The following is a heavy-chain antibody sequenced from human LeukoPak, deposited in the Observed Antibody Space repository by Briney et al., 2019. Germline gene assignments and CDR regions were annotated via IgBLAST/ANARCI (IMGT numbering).Heavy chain of an antibody. V-gene: IGHV3-7*01. J-gene: IGHJ4*02. CDR3: ARGKGIAEAGPLFFDY. CDR1: GFTFSSYW. D-gene: IGHD6-13*01. CDR2: IKQDGSEK. Sequence: GGSLRLSCAASGFTFSSYWMSWVRQAPGKGLEWVANIKQDGSEKYYVDSVKGRFTISRDNAKNSLYLQMNSLRAEDTAVYYCARGKGIAEAGPLFFDYWGQGTLVTVSS.